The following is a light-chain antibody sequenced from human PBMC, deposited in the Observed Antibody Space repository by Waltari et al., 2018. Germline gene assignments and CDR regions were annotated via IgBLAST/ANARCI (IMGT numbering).Light chain of an antibody. CDR3: QQYDSLPYT. V-gene: IGKV1-33*01. Sequence: DIQLTQSPSSLSASVGDRVTITCQASQDIQKYLDWYKVGPGKAPELLIYDGSNLETGVPLRFSGSGFGTHFTLIITSLQPEDIGTYFCQQYDSLPYTFGQGTKLQI. J-gene: IGKJ2*01. CDR2: DGS. CDR1: QDIQKY.